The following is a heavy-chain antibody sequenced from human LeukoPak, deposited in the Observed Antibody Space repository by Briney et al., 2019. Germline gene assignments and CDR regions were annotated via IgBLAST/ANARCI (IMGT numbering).Heavy chain of an antibody. J-gene: IGHJ3*02. CDR3: AKDRGGYGDFNDAFDI. CDR1: GFTFSTYA. CDR2: ISYDGPNK. Sequence: GGSLRLSCAASGFTFSTYAMHWVRQAPGKGLEWVAAISYDGPNKRYADSVKGRFTISRDNSKNTLYLQMNSLRAEDTALYYCAKDRGGYGDFNDAFDIWGQGTMVSVSS. D-gene: IGHD4-17*01. V-gene: IGHV3-30*04.